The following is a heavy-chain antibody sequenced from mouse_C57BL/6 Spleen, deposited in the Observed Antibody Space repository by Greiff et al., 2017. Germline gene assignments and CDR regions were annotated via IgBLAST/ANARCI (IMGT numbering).Heavy chain of an antibody. CDR1: GYTFTSYW. CDR3: ARRYYGSSYYAMDY. D-gene: IGHD1-1*01. V-gene: IGHV1-69*01. Sequence: QVQLQQPGAELVMPGASVKLSCKASGYTFTSYWMHWVKQRPGQGLEWIGEIDPSDSYTNYNQKFKGKSTLTVDKSSSPAYMQLSSLTSEDSAVYYCARRYYGSSYYAMDYWGQGTSVTVSS. J-gene: IGHJ4*01. CDR2: IDPSDSYT.